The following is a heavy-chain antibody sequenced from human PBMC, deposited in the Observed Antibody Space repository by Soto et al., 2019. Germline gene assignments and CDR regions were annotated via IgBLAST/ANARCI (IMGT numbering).Heavy chain of an antibody. CDR2: ISAYNGNT. Sequence: ASVKVSCKASGYTFTSYGISWVRQAPGQGLEWMGWISAYNGNTNYAQKLQGRFTISRDNSKNTLYLQMNSLRAEDTAVYYCAREIRYYYDSSGYYHTGHYFDYWGQGTLVTVSS. CDR3: AREIRYYYDSSGYYHTGHYFDY. D-gene: IGHD3-22*01. V-gene: IGHV1-18*01. J-gene: IGHJ4*02. CDR1: GYTFTSYG.